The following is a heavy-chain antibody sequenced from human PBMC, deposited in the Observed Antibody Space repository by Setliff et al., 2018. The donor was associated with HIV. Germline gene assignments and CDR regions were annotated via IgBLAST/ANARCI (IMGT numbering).Heavy chain of an antibody. CDR3: ARGIGLIREDFYYADY. D-gene: IGHD6-13*01. CDR2: FVPIFRTV. Sequence: SVKVSCKASGGPFSAYAITWVRQAPGQGLEWMGGFVPIFRTVKYAQKFQDRVTITTDESTNTAYMELRSLRSEDTAVYFCARGIGLIREDFYYADYWGQGTLVTVSS. V-gene: IGHV1-69*05. J-gene: IGHJ4*02. CDR1: GGPFSAYA.